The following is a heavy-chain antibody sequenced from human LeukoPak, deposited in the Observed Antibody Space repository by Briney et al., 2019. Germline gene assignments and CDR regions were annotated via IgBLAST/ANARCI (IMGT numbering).Heavy chain of an antibody. CDR3: ARDLGYCSGGSCYRGMDV. V-gene: IGHV1-2*04. D-gene: IGHD2-15*01. J-gene: IGHJ6*04. Sequence: ASVKVSCKASGYTFTGYYMHWVRQAPGQGLEWMGWINPNSGGTNYAQKFQGWVTMTRDTSISTAYMELSRLRFDDTAVYYCARDLGYCSGGSCYRGMDVWGKGTTVTVSS. CDR1: GYTFTGYY. CDR2: INPNSGGT.